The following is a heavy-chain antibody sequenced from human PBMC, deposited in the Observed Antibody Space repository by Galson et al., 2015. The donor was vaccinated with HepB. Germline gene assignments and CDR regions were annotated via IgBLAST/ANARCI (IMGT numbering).Heavy chain of an antibody. CDR3: AKDPDYDIYSGKSTTFDA. Sequence: SLRLSCAASGFQFNTYAMSWVRQAPGRGLEWVSSINGGGGNTYNADSVKGRFSISRDNFRNTLYLQMNNLRVDDTAVYYCAKDPDYDIYSGKSTTFDAWGQGTLVTVSS. J-gene: IGHJ4*02. V-gene: IGHV3-23*01. CDR2: INGGGGNT. D-gene: IGHD3-9*01. CDR1: GFQFNTYA.